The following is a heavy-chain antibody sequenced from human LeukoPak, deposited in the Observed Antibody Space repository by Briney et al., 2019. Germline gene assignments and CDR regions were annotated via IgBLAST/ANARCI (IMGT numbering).Heavy chain of an antibody. J-gene: IGHJ4*02. V-gene: IGHV3-30*02. D-gene: IGHD3-9*01. CDR2: IQYDESNK. CDR1: GFTFSSYG. Sequence: GGSLRLSCAASGFTFSSYGIHWLRQAPGKGLEWVAFIQYDESNKYYADSVKGRFTISRDNSKNTLYLQMNSLRAEDTAVYYCAKDLQNFDWLGPFDYWGQGALVTVSS. CDR3: AKDLQNFDWLGPFDY.